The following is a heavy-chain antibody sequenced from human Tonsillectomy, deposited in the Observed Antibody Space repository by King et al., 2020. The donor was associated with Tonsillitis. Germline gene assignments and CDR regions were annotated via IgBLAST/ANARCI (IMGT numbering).Heavy chain of an antibody. V-gene: IGHV1-2*04. CDR3: ARAYVGYSSGWYYFGY. CDR2: INPNSGGT. J-gene: IGHJ4*02. Sequence: VQLVESGAEVKKPGASVKVSCKASGYTFTGYYMHWVRQSPGQGLEWMGWINPNSGGTNYAQKFQGWVTMTRDTSISTAYMALSRLRSDDTAGYYCARAYVGYSSGWYYFGYWGQGTLVTVSS. D-gene: IGHD6-19*01. CDR1: GYTFTGYY.